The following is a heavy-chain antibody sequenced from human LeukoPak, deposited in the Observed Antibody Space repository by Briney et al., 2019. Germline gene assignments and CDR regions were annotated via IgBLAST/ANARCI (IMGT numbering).Heavy chain of an antibody. V-gene: IGHV4-59*01. J-gene: IGHJ6*03. CDR2: IYYSGST. CDR1: GGSISSYY. CDR3: ARVVGDYSSTGYYYYYMDV. Sequence: SETLSLTCTVSGGSISSYYWSWIRQPPGKGLEWIGYIYYSGSTNYNPSLKSRVTISVDTSKNQFSLKLSSVTAADTAVYYCARVVGDYSSTGYYYYYMDVWGKGTTVTISS. D-gene: IGHD4-17*01.